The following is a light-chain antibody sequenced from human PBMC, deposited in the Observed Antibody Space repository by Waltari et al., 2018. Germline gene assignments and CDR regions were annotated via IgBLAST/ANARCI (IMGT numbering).Light chain of an antibody. V-gene: IGLV3-21*04. Sequence: SHVLTQPPSVSVAPGKTARITCGETNMGSNGVHWYQQRPGQAPLLAIRHESDRPSGIPERFSGSNSGNTATLTISRVEAGDEADYFCQVWDTSNDHPIFGGGTKLTVL. J-gene: IGLJ2*01. CDR2: HES. CDR1: NMGSNG. CDR3: QVWDTSNDHPI.